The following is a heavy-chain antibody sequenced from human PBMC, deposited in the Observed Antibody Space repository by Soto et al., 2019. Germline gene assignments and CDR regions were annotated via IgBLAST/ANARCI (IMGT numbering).Heavy chain of an antibody. V-gene: IGHV4-59*01. Sequence: SETLSLTCSVAGGSISSYYGSWIRQPPGKGLEWIGYIYYSGSTNYNPSLKSRVTISVDTSKNQFSLKLSSVTAADTAVYYCARDRTERGGLYYYYYYGMDVWGQGTTVTVSS. D-gene: IGHD3-16*01. J-gene: IGHJ6*02. CDR2: IYYSGST. CDR3: ARDRTERGGLYYYYYYGMDV. CDR1: GGSISSYY.